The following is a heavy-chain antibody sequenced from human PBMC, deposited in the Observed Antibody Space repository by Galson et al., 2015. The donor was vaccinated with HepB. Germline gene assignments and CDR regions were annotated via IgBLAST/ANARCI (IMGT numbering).Heavy chain of an antibody. CDR2: ISAYNGNT. CDR3: ASQYYDSSGYYLDY. J-gene: IGHJ4*02. CDR1: GYTFTSYG. Sequence: SVKVSCKASGYTFTSYGISWVRQAPGQGLEWMGWISAYNGNTNYAQKLQGRVTMTTDTSTSTAYMELRSLRSDDTAVYYCASQYYDSSGYYLDYWGQGTLVTVSS. V-gene: IGHV1-18*01. D-gene: IGHD3-22*01.